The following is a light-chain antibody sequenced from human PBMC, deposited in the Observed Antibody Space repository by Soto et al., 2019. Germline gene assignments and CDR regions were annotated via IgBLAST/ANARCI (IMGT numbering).Light chain of an antibody. Sequence: QGVVTQPPSESGTPGQRVTISCSGSSSNIGSNTVNWYQQLPGTAPKLLIYSNNQRPSGVPDRFSGSKSGTSASLAISGLQSEDEADYYCAAWDDSLNGPVFGTGTKLTVL. CDR3: AAWDDSLNGPV. CDR1: SSNIGSNT. CDR2: SNN. V-gene: IGLV1-44*01. J-gene: IGLJ1*01.